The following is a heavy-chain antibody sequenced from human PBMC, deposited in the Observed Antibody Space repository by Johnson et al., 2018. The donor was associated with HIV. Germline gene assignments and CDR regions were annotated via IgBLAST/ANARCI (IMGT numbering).Heavy chain of an antibody. CDR3: AKALARYSSGWHDAFDI. V-gene: IGHV3-30*02. CDR1: GFTFSSYG. CDR2: IRYDGSNK. J-gene: IGHJ3*02. D-gene: IGHD6-19*01. Sequence: QVQLVESGGGVVQPGGSLRLSCAASGFTFSSYGMHWVRQAPGKGLEWVAFIRYDGSNKYYADSVKGRFTISRDNSKNTLYLQMYSLRAEDTAVYYCAKALARYSSGWHDAFDIWGQGTMVTVSS.